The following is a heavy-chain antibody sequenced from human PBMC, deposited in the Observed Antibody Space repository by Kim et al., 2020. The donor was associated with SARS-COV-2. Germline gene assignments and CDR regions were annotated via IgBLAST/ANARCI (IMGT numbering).Heavy chain of an antibody. D-gene: IGHD3-9*01. CDR2: INPNSGGT. CDR3: ARVPLKNFDWLLPNELYFDY. CDR1: GYTFTGYY. J-gene: IGHJ4*02. V-gene: IGHV1-2*02. Sequence: ASVKVSCKASGYTFTGYYMHWVRQAPGQGLEWMGWINPNSGGTNYAQKFQGRVTMTRDTSISTAYMELSRLRSDDTAVYYCARVPLKNFDWLLPNELYFDYWGQGTLVTVSS.